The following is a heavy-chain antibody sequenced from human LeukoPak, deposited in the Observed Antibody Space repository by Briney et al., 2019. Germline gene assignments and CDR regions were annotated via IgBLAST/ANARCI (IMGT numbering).Heavy chain of an antibody. V-gene: IGHV3-30*02. CDR2: IRYDGSIK. D-gene: IGHD4-17*01. CDR1: GFTFSSYG. J-gene: IGHJ4*02. CDR3: AREDYGDLDY. Sequence: GGSLRLSCAPSGFTFSSYGMHWVRQAPGEGLEWVAFIRYDGSIKYYADSVKGRFTISRDNSKNTLYLQLNSLRAEDTAIYYCAREDYGDLDYWGQGTLVTVSS.